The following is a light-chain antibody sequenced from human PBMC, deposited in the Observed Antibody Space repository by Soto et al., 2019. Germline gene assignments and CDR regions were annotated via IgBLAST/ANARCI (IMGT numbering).Light chain of an antibody. J-gene: IGLJ1*01. CDR3: SSYTSSSTLL. CDR2: DVS. Sequence: QSVLTQPASVSGSPGQSIPISCTGTTSDVVGYNYVSWYQQHPGKAPKLMIYDVSNRPSGVSNRFSGSKSGNTASLTISGLQAEDEADYYCSSYTSSSTLLFGTGTKLTVL. V-gene: IGLV2-14*01. CDR1: TSDVVGYNY.